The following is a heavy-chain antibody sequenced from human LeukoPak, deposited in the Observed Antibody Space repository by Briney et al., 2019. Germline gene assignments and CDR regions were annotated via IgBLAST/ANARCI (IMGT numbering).Heavy chain of an antibody. Sequence: SVKVSCKASGGTFSSYAISWVRQAPGQGPEWMGRIIPIFGTANYAQKFQGRVTITTDESTSTAYMELSSLRSEDTAVYYCARDPVFPNQWLVHNWFDPWGQGTLVTVSS. D-gene: IGHD6-19*01. CDR3: ARDPVFPNQWLVHNWFDP. CDR2: IIPIFGTA. V-gene: IGHV1-69*05. J-gene: IGHJ5*02. CDR1: GGTFSSYA.